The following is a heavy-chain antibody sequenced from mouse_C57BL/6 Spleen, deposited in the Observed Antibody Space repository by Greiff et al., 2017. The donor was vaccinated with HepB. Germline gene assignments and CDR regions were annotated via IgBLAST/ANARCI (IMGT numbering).Heavy chain of an antibody. CDR1: GFSLTSYG. Sequence: QVQLKESGPGLVAPSQSLCITCTVSGFSLTSYGLDWVRQPPGKGLEWLGVIWGGGSTNYNSALMSRLSISKDNSKSQVFLKMNSLQTDDTAMYYCAKRERDYYGRDYAMDYWGQGTSVTVSS. CDR3: AKRERDYYGRDYAMDY. CDR2: IWGGGST. V-gene: IGHV2-9*01. D-gene: IGHD1-1*01. J-gene: IGHJ4*01.